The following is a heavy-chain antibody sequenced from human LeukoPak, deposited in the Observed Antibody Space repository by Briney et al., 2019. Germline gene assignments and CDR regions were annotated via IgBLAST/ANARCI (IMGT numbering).Heavy chain of an antibody. D-gene: IGHD3-10*01. CDR1: GGTFSNDA. J-gene: IGHJ4*02. V-gene: IGHV1-69*06. CDR3: AIGELWFGEPFDY. CDR2: INPVLATA. Sequence: SVTVSCKASGGTFSNDAISWVRLAPGQGLEWMGGINPVLATANYAQKFQGRVAITADKSTNTAYMELSSLTSDDTAVYYCAIGELWFGEPFDYWGQGTLVTVSS.